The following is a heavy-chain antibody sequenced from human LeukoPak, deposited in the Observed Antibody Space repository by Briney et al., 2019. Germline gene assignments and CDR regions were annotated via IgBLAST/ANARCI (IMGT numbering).Heavy chain of an antibody. CDR2: IYTSGST. CDR3: AREAPYYDFWPTPFDY. CDR1: GGSISSYY. Sequence: SETLSLTCTVSGGSISSYYWSWIRQPAGKGLEWIGRIYTSGSTNYNPSLKSRVIMSVDTSKNQFSLKLSSVTAADTAVYYCAREAPYYDFWPTPFDYWGQGTLVTVSS. V-gene: IGHV4-4*07. D-gene: IGHD3-3*01. J-gene: IGHJ4*02.